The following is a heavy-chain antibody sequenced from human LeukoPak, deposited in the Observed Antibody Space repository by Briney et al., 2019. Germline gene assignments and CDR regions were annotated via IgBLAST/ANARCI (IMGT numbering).Heavy chain of an antibody. J-gene: IGHJ4*02. Sequence: GGSLRLSCAASGFTFSSYSMNCVRQAPGKGLEWVSSVSSSSSYIYYADSVKGRFTISRDNAKNSLYLQMNSLRAEDTAVYYCARGAGSSWYLGYYFDYWGQGTLVTVSS. D-gene: IGHD6-13*01. CDR1: GFTFSSYS. CDR2: VSSSSSYI. CDR3: ARGAGSSWYLGYYFDY. V-gene: IGHV3-21*01.